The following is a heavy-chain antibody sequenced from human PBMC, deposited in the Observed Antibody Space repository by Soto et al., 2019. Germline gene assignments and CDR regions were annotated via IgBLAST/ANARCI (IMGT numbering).Heavy chain of an antibody. J-gene: IGHJ4*02. Sequence: QVQLVQSGAEVKKPGSSVKVSCKASGGTFSSYAISWVRQAPGQGLEWMGGIIPIFGTANYAQKFQGRVTITADESTSTAYMELSSLRSEDTAMYYCARDSVGYCISTSCYFDYWGQGTLVTVSS. D-gene: IGHD2-2*01. V-gene: IGHV1-69*12. CDR3: ARDSVGYCISTSCYFDY. CDR1: GGTFSSYA. CDR2: IIPIFGTA.